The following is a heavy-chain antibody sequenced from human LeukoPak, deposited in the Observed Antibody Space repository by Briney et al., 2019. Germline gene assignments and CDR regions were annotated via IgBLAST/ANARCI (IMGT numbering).Heavy chain of an antibody. CDR3: ARFRATMIVVGLDY. D-gene: IGHD3-22*01. J-gene: IGHJ4*02. Sequence: ASVKVSCKASGYTFTSYDINWVRQATGQGLEWMGWMNPNSGNTGYAQKFQGRVTMTRNTSISTAYMELSSLRSEDTAVYYCARFRATMIVVGLDYWGQGTLSPSPQ. CDR2: MNPNSGNT. V-gene: IGHV1-8*01. CDR1: GYTFTSYD.